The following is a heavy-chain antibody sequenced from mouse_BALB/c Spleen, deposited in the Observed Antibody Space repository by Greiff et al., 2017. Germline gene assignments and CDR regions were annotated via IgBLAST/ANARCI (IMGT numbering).Heavy chain of an antibody. J-gene: IGHJ2*01. CDR2: INPSSGYT. V-gene: IGHV1-4*02. Sequence: VQLQQSAAELARPGASVKMSCKASGYTFTSYTMHWVKQRPGQGLEWIGYINPSSGYTEYNQKFKDKTTLTADKSSSTAYMQLSSLTSEDSAVYYCARWGTTVVSDYWGQGTTLTVSS. CDR3: ARWGTTVVSDY. CDR1: GYTFTSYT. D-gene: IGHD1-1*01.